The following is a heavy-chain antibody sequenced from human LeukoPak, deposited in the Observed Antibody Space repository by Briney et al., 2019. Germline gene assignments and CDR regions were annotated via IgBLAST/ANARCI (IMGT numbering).Heavy chain of an antibody. CDR3: ARVHGFWSGYYR. V-gene: IGHV1-2*02. Sequence: SSVKVSCKASGSTFTGNYIHWVRQAPGPGLEWMGWINPNSGGTNYAQKFQGRVTMTRDTSISTAYMELSRLRSDHTSMYYCARVHGFWSGYYRWGQGTLVTVSS. J-gene: IGHJ4*02. D-gene: IGHD3-3*01. CDR2: INPNSGGT. CDR1: GSTFTGNY.